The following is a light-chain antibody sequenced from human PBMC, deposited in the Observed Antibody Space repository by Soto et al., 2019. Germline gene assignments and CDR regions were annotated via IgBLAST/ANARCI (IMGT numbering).Light chain of an antibody. CDR3: SSYTSGSTLDV. Sequence: QSALTQPASVSGSPGQSITVSCTGTSSDIGGYNYVSWYQQHPGEAPKLMVYEVSNRPSGISTRFSGSKSGNTASLTISGLQSEDEADYYCSSYTSGSTLDVFGSGTKLTVL. J-gene: IGLJ1*01. CDR2: EVS. V-gene: IGLV2-14*01. CDR1: SSDIGGYNY.